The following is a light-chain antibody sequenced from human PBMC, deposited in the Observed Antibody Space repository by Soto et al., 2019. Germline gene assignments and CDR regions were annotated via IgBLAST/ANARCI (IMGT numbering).Light chain of an antibody. Sequence: QSVLTQPPSASGTPGQRVTISCSGSSSNIGSNYVYWYQQLPGTAPKLLIYRNNRRPSGVPDRFSGSKSGTSASLAISGLRSEDEADYYCAAWDDSLSGRWVFGGGTKVTVL. J-gene: IGLJ3*02. CDR2: RNN. CDR1: SSNIGSNY. V-gene: IGLV1-47*01. CDR3: AAWDDSLSGRWV.